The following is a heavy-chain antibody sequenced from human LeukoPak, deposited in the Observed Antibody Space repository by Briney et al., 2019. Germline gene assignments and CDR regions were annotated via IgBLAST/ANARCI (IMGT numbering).Heavy chain of an antibody. D-gene: IGHD6-6*01. V-gene: IGHV1-2*02. CDR2: INPNSGGT. J-gene: IGHJ4*02. Sequence: ASVKVSCKASGYTFTGYYMHWVRQAPGQGLEWMGWINPNSGGTNYAQKFQGRVTMTRDTSISTAYMELSRLRSDDTAVYYCARDFLAAARPDATADYWGQGTLVTVSS. CDR1: GYTFTGYY. CDR3: ARDFLAAARPDATADY.